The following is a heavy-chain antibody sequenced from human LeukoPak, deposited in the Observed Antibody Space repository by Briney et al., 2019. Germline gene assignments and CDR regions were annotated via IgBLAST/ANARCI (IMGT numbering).Heavy chain of an antibody. D-gene: IGHD5-12*01. Sequence: GASVKVSCEASGYTFTSYGISWVRQAPGQGLEWMGWISAYNGNTNYAQNLQGRVTMTTDTSTSTAYMELRSLRSDDTAVYYCARDDALLATGSFDYWGQGTLVTVSS. V-gene: IGHV1-18*01. CDR1: GYTFTSYG. CDR2: ISAYNGNT. CDR3: ARDDALLATGSFDY. J-gene: IGHJ4*02.